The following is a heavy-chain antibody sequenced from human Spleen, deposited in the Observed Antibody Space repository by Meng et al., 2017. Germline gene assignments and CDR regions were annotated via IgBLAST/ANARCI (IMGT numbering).Heavy chain of an antibody. CDR3: ASGPRGPDQMYYFDY. CDR2: IYHSGST. D-gene: IGHD1-14*01. CDR1: GGSISSSNW. V-gene: IGHV4-4*02. Sequence: QVPLQQWGAGLLKPSGTLSLTCAVSGGSISSSNWWSWVRQPPGKGLEWIGEIYHSGSTNYNPSLKSRVTISVDKSKNQFSLKLSSVTAADTAVYYCASGPRGPDQMYYFDYWGQGTLVTVSS. J-gene: IGHJ4*02.